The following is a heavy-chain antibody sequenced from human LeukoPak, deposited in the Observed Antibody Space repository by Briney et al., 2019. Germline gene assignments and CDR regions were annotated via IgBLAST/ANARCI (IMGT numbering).Heavy chain of an antibody. D-gene: IGHD6-19*01. Sequence: SETLSLTCTVSGGPISSYYWSWIRQPPGKGLEWIGYIYYSGSTNYNPSLKSRVTISVDTSKNQFSLKLSSVTAADTAVYYCAREASEYSSGYDAFDIWGQGTMVTVSS. CDR2: IYYSGST. CDR1: GGPISSYY. V-gene: IGHV4-59*01. J-gene: IGHJ3*02. CDR3: AREASEYSSGYDAFDI.